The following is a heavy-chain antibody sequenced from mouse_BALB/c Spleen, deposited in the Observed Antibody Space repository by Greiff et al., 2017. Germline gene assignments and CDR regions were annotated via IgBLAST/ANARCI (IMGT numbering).Heavy chain of an antibody. CDR1: GFTFSSYA. D-gene: IGHD1-1*01. V-gene: IGHV5-9-4*01. J-gene: IGHJ4*01. Sequence: EVQLQESGGGLVKPGGSLKLSCAASGFTFSSYAMSWVRQSPEKRMEWVAEISSGGSYTYYPDTVTGRFTISRDNAKNTLYLEMSSLRSEDTAMYYCARDPYYYGSSYDAMDYWGQGTSVTVSS. CDR3: ARDPYYYGSSYDAMDY. CDR2: ISSGGSYT.